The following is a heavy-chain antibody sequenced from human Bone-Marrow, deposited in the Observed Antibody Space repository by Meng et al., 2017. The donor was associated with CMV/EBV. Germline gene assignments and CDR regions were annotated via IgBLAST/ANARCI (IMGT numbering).Heavy chain of an antibody. Sequence: GESLKISCAASGFTFSSYAMSWVRQAPGKGLEWVSAISGSGGSTYYADTVKGRFTISRDNSKNTLYLQMNSLRAEETAVYYSAKVRSSWYRGAFDFWGQGTMVTVSS. CDR3: AKVRSSWYRGAFDF. V-gene: IGHV3-23*01. CDR1: GFTFSSYA. CDR2: ISGSGGST. J-gene: IGHJ3*01. D-gene: IGHD6-13*01.